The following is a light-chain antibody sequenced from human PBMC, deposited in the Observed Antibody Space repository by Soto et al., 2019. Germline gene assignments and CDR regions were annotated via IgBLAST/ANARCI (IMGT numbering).Light chain of an antibody. CDR3: QSYDTSLSGVV. J-gene: IGLJ2*01. Sequence: QSVLTQPPSVSGAPGQRVTISCTGSRSNIGAGYDVHWYQQLPGTAPKLLIHGNNNRPSGVPDRFSGSKSGTSASLAITGLQAEDEADYYCQSYDTSLSGVVFGGGTKLTVL. CDR2: GNN. V-gene: IGLV1-40*01. CDR1: RSNIGAGYD.